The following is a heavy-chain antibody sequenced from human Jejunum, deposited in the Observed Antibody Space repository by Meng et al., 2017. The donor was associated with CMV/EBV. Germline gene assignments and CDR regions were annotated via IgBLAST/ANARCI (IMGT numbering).Heavy chain of an antibody. J-gene: IGHJ4*02. V-gene: IGHV6-1*01. Sequence: CASSGDRVSSNSVAWNWIRRSPSRGLEWLERTYYRSKWFRDYRVSVKSRITINPDTSKNQFFLHLNSVTPEDTAVYYCARDLSLRFDYWGQGALVTVSS. CDR3: ARDLSLRFDY. D-gene: IGHD2-15*01. CDR2: TYYRSKWFR. CDR1: GDRVSSNSVA.